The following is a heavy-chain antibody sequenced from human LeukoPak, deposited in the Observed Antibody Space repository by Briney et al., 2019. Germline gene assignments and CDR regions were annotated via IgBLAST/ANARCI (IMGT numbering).Heavy chain of an antibody. Sequence: GGSLRLSCAASEFTYGMNWVRQAPGKGLECVSAISSSGSNTYYADSVKGRFTISRDNSKNTLYLQMNSLRVEDTAVYYCAKLAAAVPNFQHWGQGTLVTVSS. CDR3: AKLAAAVPNFQH. V-gene: IGHV3-23*01. CDR2: ISSSGSNT. CDR1: EFTYG. J-gene: IGHJ1*01. D-gene: IGHD6-13*01.